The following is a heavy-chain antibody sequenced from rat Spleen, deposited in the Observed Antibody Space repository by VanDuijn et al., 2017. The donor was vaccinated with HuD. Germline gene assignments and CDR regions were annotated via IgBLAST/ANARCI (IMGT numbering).Heavy chain of an antibody. CDR3: ATWGLGYYFDY. J-gene: IGHJ2*01. D-gene: IGHD4-6*01. Sequence: EVQLQESGPGLVKPSQSLSLTCSVTDYSITSNYWDWIRKFPGNKMEWMGYISYSGVTSYNQSLKGRVSITRDTSKNQFFQQLNSVTSEDTATYYCATWGLGYYFDYWGQGVMVTVSS. CDR2: ISYSGVT. V-gene: IGHV3-1*01. CDR1: DYSITSNY.